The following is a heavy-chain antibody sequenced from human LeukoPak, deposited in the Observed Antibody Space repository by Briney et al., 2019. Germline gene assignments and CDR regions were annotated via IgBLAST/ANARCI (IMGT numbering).Heavy chain of an antibody. V-gene: IGHV1-69*13. Sequence: SVTVSCTASGGTFSSYAISWVRQAPGQGLEWMGGIIPIFGTANYAQKFQGRVTITADESTSTAYMELSSLRSEDTAVYYCARVDMVGINSSGNFDYWGQGTLVTVSS. CDR2: IIPIFGTA. CDR3: ARVDMVGINSSGNFDY. CDR1: GGTFSSYA. J-gene: IGHJ4*02. D-gene: IGHD6-19*01.